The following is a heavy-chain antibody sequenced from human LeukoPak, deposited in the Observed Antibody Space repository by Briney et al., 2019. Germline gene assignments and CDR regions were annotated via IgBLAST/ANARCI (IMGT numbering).Heavy chain of an antibody. CDR1: GYTFTSYD. CDR2: IRSYNTNT. CDR3: ARTLGGNYVEMATGVDL. D-gene: IGHD5-24*01. Sequence: ASVKVSCTASGYTFTSYDISWVRQAPGQGLEWMGRIRSYNTNTNYAAKFQGRVTMTTDTSTSTGYMELTSLRSDDTAVYYWARTLGGNYVEMATGVDLWGRGTLVIVSS. J-gene: IGHJ2*01. V-gene: IGHV1-18*01.